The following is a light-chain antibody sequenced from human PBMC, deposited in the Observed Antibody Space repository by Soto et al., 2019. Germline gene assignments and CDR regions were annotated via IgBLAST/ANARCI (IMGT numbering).Light chain of an antibody. CDR2: DVS. J-gene: IGLJ1*01. CDR1: SSDVGGYNY. V-gene: IGLV2-14*01. Sequence: QSALTQPASVSGSPGQSITISCTGTSSDVGGYNYVSWYQQHPGKAPKLMIYDVSNRPSWVSNRFSGSKSGNTASLTISGLQAEDEADYYCSSYTGSSTLNYVFGTGTKLTVL. CDR3: SSYTGSSTLNYV.